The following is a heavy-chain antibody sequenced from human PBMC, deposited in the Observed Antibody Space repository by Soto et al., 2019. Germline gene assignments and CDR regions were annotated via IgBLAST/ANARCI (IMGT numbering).Heavy chain of an antibody. CDR2: IYYSGST. J-gene: IGHJ5*02. Sequence: PSATLSLTCTVSGGAISSYYWSWIRQPPGKGLEWIGYIYYSGSTNYNPSLKSRVTISVDTSKNQFSLKLRSVTAADTAVYYCARDRAGIAAAGFDPWGQGALVGVSS. CDR3: ARDRAGIAAAGFDP. V-gene: IGHV4-59*01. D-gene: IGHD6-13*01. CDR1: GGAISSYY.